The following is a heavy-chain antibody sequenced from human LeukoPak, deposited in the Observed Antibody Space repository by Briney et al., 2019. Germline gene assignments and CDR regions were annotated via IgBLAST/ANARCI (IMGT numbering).Heavy chain of an antibody. CDR1: GYTFTGYY. CDR3: APYGSGSIDAFDI. J-gene: IGHJ3*02. Sequence: ASVKVSCKASGYTFTGYYMHWVRQAPGQGLEWMGWINPNSGGTNYAQKIQGRVTMTRDTSISTAYMELSRLRSDDTAVYYCAPYGSGSIDAFDIWGQGTMVTVSS. D-gene: IGHD3-10*01. CDR2: INPNSGGT. V-gene: IGHV1-2*02.